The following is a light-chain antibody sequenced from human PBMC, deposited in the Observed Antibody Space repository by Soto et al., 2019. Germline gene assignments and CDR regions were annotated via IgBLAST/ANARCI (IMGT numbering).Light chain of an antibody. CDR2: DAS. Sequence: EIVLTQSPATLSLSPGERATLSCRASQSVSSYLAWYQQKPGQAPRLLIYDASNRATGSPARFSGSGSGTDFTLTISSLEPEEFAVYYCQQRSNWPRTFGPGTKGDI. V-gene: IGKV3-11*01. CDR3: QQRSNWPRT. J-gene: IGKJ3*01. CDR1: QSVSSY.